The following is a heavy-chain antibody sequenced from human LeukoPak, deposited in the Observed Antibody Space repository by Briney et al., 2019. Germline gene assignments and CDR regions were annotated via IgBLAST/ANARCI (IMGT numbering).Heavy chain of an antibody. J-gene: IGHJ4*02. CDR1: GFTFSDHD. V-gene: IGHV3-72*01. D-gene: IGHD3-3*01. Sequence: GGSLRLSCAASGFTFSDHDMDWLRQAPGKGLEWVGRTRNKANSYTTEYAASVKGRCTVSRDASKNSLHLQMNSLKTEDTAVYYCARASGNSTIRYYFDNWGQGTLVTVSS. CDR2: TRNKANSYTT. CDR3: ARASGNSTIRYYFDN.